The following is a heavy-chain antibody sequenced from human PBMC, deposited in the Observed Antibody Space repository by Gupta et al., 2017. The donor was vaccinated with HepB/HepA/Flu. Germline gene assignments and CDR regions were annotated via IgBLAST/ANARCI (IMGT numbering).Heavy chain of an antibody. Sequence: EVHLVESGGGLVQPGGSLRLSCSASGFSASFNFMTWVRQAPGKGPEWVSLLSSAGSTYYADSVKGRFIISRDNSRDTLYLEMNNLRVDDTAVYFCARDLSEGWTYSVYWGRGTLVTVS. J-gene: IGHJ4*02. CDR3: ARDLSEGWTYSVY. CDR2: LSSAGST. CDR1: GFSASFNF. D-gene: IGHD2-15*01. V-gene: IGHV3-66*01.